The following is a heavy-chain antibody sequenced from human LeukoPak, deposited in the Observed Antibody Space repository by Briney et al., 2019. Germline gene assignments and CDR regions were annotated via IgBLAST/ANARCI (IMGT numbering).Heavy chain of an antibody. CDR2: IRGDGGDT. D-gene: IGHD3-10*01. J-gene: IGHJ4*02. V-gene: IGHV3-74*01. CDR1: GFTFTNHW. CDR3: GRDVVLGSGSVDY. Sequence: QPGGSLRLSCAASGFTFTNHWMHWVRQAPGKGLLWVSRIRGDGGDTSYADSVKGRFTISRDNAKNTLYLQMDSLGAEDTAVYYCGRDVVLGSGSVDYWGQGVLLTVSS.